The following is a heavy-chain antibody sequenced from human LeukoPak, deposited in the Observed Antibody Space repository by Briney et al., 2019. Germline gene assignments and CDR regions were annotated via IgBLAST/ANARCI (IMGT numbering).Heavy chain of an antibody. Sequence: GGSLRLSCAASGFTFRNYDMSWVRQAPGKGLEWVSAVSGSGDDTYYADSVKGRSTISRDHSKSTLYLHMNSLRAEDTAVYYCAKRGAYFGGFDYWGQGTLVTVSS. CDR2: VSGSGDDT. CDR3: AKRGAYFGGFDY. J-gene: IGHJ4*02. D-gene: IGHD3-10*01. CDR1: GFTFRNYD. V-gene: IGHV3-23*01.